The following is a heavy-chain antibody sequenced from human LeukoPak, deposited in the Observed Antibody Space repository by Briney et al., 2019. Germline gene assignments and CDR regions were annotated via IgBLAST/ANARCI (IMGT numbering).Heavy chain of an antibody. CDR1: GGSISSGSYY. V-gene: IGHV4-61*02. Sequence: SETLSLTCTVSGGSISSGSYYWSWIRQPAGKGLEWIGRIYTSGSTNYNPSLKSRVTISVDTSKNQFSLKLSSVTAADTAVYYCARGLENTDYWGQGTLVTVSS. D-gene: IGHD3-3*01. J-gene: IGHJ4*02. CDR2: IYTSGST. CDR3: ARGLENTDY.